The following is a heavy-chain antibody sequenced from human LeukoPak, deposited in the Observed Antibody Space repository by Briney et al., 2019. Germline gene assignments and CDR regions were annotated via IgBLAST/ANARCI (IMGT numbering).Heavy chain of an antibody. Sequence: GGSLRLSCAASGFTFDDYGMSWVRQAPGKGLEWVSGINWNGGSTGYADSVKGRFTISRDDAKNSLYLQMNSLRAEDTALYYCARETTYYYDNSGIFVPLWGQGTMVTVSS. D-gene: IGHD3-22*01. CDR1: GFTFDDYG. CDR3: ARETTYYYDNSGIFVPL. V-gene: IGHV3-20*04. J-gene: IGHJ3*01. CDR2: INWNGGST.